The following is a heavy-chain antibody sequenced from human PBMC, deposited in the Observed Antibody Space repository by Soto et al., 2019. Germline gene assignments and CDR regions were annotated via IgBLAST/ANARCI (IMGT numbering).Heavy chain of an antibody. Sequence: GASVKVSCKASGGTFSSYAISWVRQAPGQGLEWMGGIIPIFGTANYAQKFQGRVTITADESTSTVYMELSSLRSEDTAVYYCARIHDFWNGYKDYYGMDVWGQGTTVTVSS. CDR2: IIPIFGTA. CDR3: ARIHDFWNGYKDYYGMDV. J-gene: IGHJ6*02. V-gene: IGHV1-69*13. D-gene: IGHD3-3*01. CDR1: GGTFSSYA.